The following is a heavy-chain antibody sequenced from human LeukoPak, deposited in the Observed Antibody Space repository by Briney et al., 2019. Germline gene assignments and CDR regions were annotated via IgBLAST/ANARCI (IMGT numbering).Heavy chain of an antibody. Sequence: PSETLSLTCTVSGGSISTYYWSWIRQSPGKGLEWIGYIHYSGTTNYNPSLKSRVTMLLDTSKYQFSLRLTSVTAADTAVYYCARVGDWNDLVYWGQGIRVTVSS. CDR2: IHYSGTT. V-gene: IGHV4-59*01. J-gene: IGHJ4*02. D-gene: IGHD1-1*01. CDR3: ARVGDWNDLVY. CDR1: GGSISTYY.